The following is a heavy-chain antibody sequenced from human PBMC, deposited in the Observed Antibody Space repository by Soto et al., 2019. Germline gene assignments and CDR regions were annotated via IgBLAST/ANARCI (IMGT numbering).Heavy chain of an antibody. CDR2: IHNTGLT. CDR3: ASDPSTTSTWEYFFDY. Sequence: QVQLQESGPGLVTPSETLSLTCSVTGGVVSSTDYYWSWIRQPPGKGLEWVGYIHNTGLTKYNPSLKSLVTISTDTSKNQFSLKLASVTAADTAVYYCASDPSTTSTWEYFFDYWGHGTLVTVSS. V-gene: IGHV4-61*08. J-gene: IGHJ4*01. CDR1: GGVVSSTDYY. D-gene: IGHD2-2*01.